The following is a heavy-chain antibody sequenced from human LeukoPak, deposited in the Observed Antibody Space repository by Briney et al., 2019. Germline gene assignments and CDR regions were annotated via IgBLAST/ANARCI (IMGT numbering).Heavy chain of an antibody. CDR3: AKDIGYGSGSSYYYYYYMDV. CDR1: GFTFDDYA. Sequence: GGSLRLSCAASGFTFDDYAMHWVRQAPGKGLEWVSLISGDGGSTYYADSVKGRFTISRDNSKNSLYLQMNSLRTEDTALYYCAKDIGYGSGSSYYYYYYMDVWGKGTTVTVS. CDR2: ISGDGGST. J-gene: IGHJ6*03. D-gene: IGHD3-10*01. V-gene: IGHV3-43*02.